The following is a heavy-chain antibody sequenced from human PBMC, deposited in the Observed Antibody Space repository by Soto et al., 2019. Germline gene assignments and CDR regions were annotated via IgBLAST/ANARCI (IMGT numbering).Heavy chain of an antibody. Sequence: QVQLVESGGGVVQPGRSLKLSCAASGFSLSTSGMHWVRQAPGKGLEWLAVIWYDGSIKNYADSVKGRFTISRDNSKDTVYLQMNSLTAEDMAVYFCVRGVGNYYHGMDVWGQGTTVTVPS. J-gene: IGHJ6*02. D-gene: IGHD3-10*01. CDR3: VRGVGNYYHGMDV. CDR2: IWYDGSIK. CDR1: GFSLSTSG. V-gene: IGHV3-33*01.